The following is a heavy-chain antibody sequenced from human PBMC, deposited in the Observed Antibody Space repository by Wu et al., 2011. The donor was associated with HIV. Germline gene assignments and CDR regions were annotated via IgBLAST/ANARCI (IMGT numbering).Heavy chain of an antibody. CDR1: GYTLTDSS. CDR2: FDLEDVET. Sequence: QVQLVQSGAEVKKPGASVKVSCKVSGYTLTDSSIHWVRQAPGKGLEWMGGFDLEDVETIYAQKFQGRVTMTEDTSTDTAYMELNSLRSEDTAVYYCAGSPYTYGSFPAFDSWGQGTQVTVSS. V-gene: IGHV1-24*01. CDR3: AGSPYTYGSFPAFDS. D-gene: IGHD3-10*01. J-gene: IGHJ4*02.